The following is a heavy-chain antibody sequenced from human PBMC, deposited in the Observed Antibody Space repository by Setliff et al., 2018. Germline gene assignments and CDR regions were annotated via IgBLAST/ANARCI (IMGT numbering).Heavy chain of an antibody. J-gene: IGHJ4*02. D-gene: IGHD3-10*01. CDR2: VKSKSEGGTT. Sequence: ETLSLSCAASGFTFSNAWMSWVRQAPGKGLEWVGRVKSKSEGGTTHYAGPVKGRITVSRDDSKNTLYLDLNSLQIEDTAVYYCTTAGSSDWVPIAYWGQGTLVTVSS. CDR1: GFTFSNAW. V-gene: IGHV3-15*05. CDR3: TTAGSSDWVPIAY.